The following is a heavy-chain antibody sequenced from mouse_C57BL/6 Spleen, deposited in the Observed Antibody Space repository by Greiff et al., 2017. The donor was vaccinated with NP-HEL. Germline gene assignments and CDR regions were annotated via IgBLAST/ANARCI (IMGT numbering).Heavy chain of an antibody. V-gene: IGHV5-9-1*02. CDR1: GFTFSSYA. J-gene: IGHJ2*01. CDR3: TREAGGDFDY. Sequence: EVQLQQSGEGLVKPGGSLKLSCAASGFTFSSYAMSWVRQTPEKRLEWVAYISSGGDYIYYADTVKGRFTISRDNARNTLYLQMSSLKSEDTAMYYCTREAGGDFDYWGQGTTLTVSS. CDR2: ISSGGDYI.